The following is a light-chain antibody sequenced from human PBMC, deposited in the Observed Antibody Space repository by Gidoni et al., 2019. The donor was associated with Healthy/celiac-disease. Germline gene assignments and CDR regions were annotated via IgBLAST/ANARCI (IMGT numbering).Light chain of an antibody. CDR2: AAS. V-gene: IGKV1-39*01. Sequence: DIVLTQSPSSLSASVGDRVTITCRASQSISSYLYWYQQKPGKAPKLLIYAASSLQSGVPSRCRGSGSGKDFTLTISRVQHEDVANYYWQQSYSSWTFGQGTKVEIK. CDR1: QSISSY. CDR3: QQSYSSWT. J-gene: IGKJ1*01.